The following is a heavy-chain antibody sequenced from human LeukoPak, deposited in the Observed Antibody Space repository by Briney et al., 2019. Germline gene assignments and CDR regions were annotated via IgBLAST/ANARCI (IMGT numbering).Heavy chain of an antibody. D-gene: IGHD2-15*01. V-gene: IGHV1-8*01. CDR1: GYTFTSYD. CDR3: ARGGGSYNWFDP. J-gene: IGHJ5*02. CDR2: MNPNSGNT. Sequence: ASVKVSCKASGYTFTSYDINWVRQATGQGLEWMGWMNPNSGNTVYAQKFQGRVTMTRDTSINTAYMELSNLSSEDTAVYYCARGGGSYNWFDPWGQGTLVTVSS.